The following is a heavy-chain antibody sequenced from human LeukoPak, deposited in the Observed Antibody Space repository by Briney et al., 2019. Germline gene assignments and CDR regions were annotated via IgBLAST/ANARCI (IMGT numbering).Heavy chain of an antibody. Sequence: GGSLRLSCAASGFSFSSYAVSWVRQAPGKGLEWVSGISYSSGSAYYADSVKGRFTISRDNSKNTLYLQMNSLRAEDTAVYYCAREAMAGFDYWGQGTLVTVSS. CDR1: GFSFSSYA. J-gene: IGHJ4*02. V-gene: IGHV3-23*01. CDR3: AREAMAGFDY. D-gene: IGHD6-19*01. CDR2: ISYSSGSA.